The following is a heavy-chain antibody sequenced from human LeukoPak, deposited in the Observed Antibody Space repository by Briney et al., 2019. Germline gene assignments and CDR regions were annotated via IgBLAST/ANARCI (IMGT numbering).Heavy chain of an antibody. J-gene: IGHJ4*02. CDR3: ASAYSSGYYSFNY. D-gene: IGHD3-22*01. V-gene: IGHV3-74*01. CDR1: GFTFSGYW. CDR2: INSDGRST. Sequence: WGSLTLSCAASGFTFSGYWRHWVRQPPGKGLEWASRINSDGRSTSYAASVKGRFTISRDNAKNSLDLQMNSLRAEDIAVYYCASAYSSGYYSFNYWGQGTLVTVSS.